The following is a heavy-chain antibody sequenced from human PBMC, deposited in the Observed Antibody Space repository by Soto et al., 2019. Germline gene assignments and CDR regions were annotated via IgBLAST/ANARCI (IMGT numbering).Heavy chain of an antibody. CDR2: ISYDGSNK. CDR1: GFTFSSYG. J-gene: IGHJ4*02. CDR3: ANFLGFPFAPPFDY. D-gene: IGHD3-10*01. Sequence: GGSLRLSCAASGFTFSSYGMHWVRQAPGKGLEWVAVISYDGSNKYYADSVKGRFTISRDNSKNTLYLQMNSLRAEDTAVYYCANFLGFPFAPPFDYWGQGTLVTVSS. V-gene: IGHV3-30*18.